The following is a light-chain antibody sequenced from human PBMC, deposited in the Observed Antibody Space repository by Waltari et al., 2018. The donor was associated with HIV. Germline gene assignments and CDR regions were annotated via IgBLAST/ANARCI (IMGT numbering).Light chain of an antibody. J-gene: IGLJ1*01. CDR1: SSNIGRYY. CDR2: RNN. V-gene: IGLV1-47*01. CDR3: AAWNDSLSGYV. Sequence: QSMLPQPPSASGTPGQRVTISCSGSSSNIGRYYVYWYQPLPGTAPKLLIYRNNQRPSGVPDRFSGSKSGTSASLAISGLRSEDEADYYCAAWNDSLSGYVVGTGTKVTV.